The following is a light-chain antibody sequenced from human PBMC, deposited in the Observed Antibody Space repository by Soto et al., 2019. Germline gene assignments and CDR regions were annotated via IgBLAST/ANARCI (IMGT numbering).Light chain of an antibody. CDR2: EVS. CDR1: RSDVGSYNR. Sequence: QPGPAQPPPLSGPPGQPLALSRPRNRSDVGSYNRVSWYQQAPGTAPKVMIYEVSNRPSGVPDRFSGSKSGNTASLTISGLQPEDEADYYCYSFTSSNTYVFGTGTKVTVL. J-gene: IGLJ1*01. CDR3: YSFTSSNTYV. V-gene: IGLV2-18*02.